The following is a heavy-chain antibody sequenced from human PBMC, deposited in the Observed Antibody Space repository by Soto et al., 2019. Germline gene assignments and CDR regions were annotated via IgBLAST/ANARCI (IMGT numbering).Heavy chain of an antibody. CDR1: GFTFSSYA. CDR2: ISYDGSNK. J-gene: IGHJ6*02. D-gene: IGHD6-13*01. V-gene: IGHV3-30-3*01. CDR3: ARASAPYSSSWYSGYYYYYYGMDV. Sequence: GGSLRLSCAASGFTFSSYAMHWVRQAPGKGLEWVAVISYDGSNKYYADSVKGRFTISRDNSKNTLYLQMNSLRAEDTAVYYCARASAPYSSSWYSGYYYYYYGMDVWGQGTTVTVSS.